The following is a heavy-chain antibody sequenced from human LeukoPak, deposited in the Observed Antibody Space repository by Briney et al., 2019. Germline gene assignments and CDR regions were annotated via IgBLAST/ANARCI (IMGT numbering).Heavy chain of an antibody. CDR1: GGSISSSSYY. CDR3: ARLSRLAADAFDI. D-gene: IGHD2-21*01. CDR2: IYYSGST. V-gene: IGHV4-39*01. Sequence: PSETLSLTCTVSGGSISSSSYYWGWIRQPPGKGLEWIGSIYYSGSTYYNPSLKSRFTISVDTSKNQFSLKLSSVTAADTAVYYCARLSRLAADAFDIWGQGTMVTVSS. J-gene: IGHJ3*02.